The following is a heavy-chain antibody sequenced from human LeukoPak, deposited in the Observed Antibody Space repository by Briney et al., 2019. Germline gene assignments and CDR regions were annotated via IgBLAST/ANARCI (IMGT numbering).Heavy chain of an antibody. D-gene: IGHD4-17*01. Sequence: PGRSLRLSCAASGFTFSSYAMHWVRQAPGKGLEWVAVISYDGSNKYYADSVKGRFTISRDNSKNTLYLQMNSLRAEDTAVYYCASRYGRGVLDYWGQGTLVTVSS. V-gene: IGHV3-30-3*01. CDR3: ASRYGRGVLDY. CDR2: ISYDGSNK. CDR1: GFTFSSYA. J-gene: IGHJ4*02.